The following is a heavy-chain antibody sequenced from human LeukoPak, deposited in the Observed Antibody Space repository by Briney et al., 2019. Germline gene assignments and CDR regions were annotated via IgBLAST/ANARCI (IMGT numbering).Heavy chain of an antibody. CDR1: GGSISSGGYY. CDR2: IYYSGST. D-gene: IGHD3-22*01. Sequence: LSLTCTVSGGSISSGGYYWSWIRQHPGKGLEWIGYIYYSGSTYYNPSLKSRVTISVDTSKNQFSLKLSSVAAADTAVYYCAREYSSGYYGSFDIWGQGTMVTVSS. V-gene: IGHV4-31*03. CDR3: AREYSSGYYGSFDI. J-gene: IGHJ3*02.